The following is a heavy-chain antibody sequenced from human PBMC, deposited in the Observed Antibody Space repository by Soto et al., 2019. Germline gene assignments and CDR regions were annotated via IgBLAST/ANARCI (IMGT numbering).Heavy chain of an antibody. J-gene: IGHJ4*02. D-gene: IGHD3-22*01. Sequence: ASVKVSCKGSGCTFSSSAVHWVRQARGHGLEWIGWIVVGNSNTNYARGLQERVTITRDMSTSTAYMELSGLRAEDTAVYYCAKDYLKALYDSSGYSPRWGQGTLVTVSS. CDR3: AKDYLKALYDSSGYSPR. CDR2: IVVGNSNT. V-gene: IGHV1-58*01. CDR1: GCTFSSSA.